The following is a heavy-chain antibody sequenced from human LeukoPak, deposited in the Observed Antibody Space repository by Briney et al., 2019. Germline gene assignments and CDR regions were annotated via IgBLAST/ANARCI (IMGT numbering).Heavy chain of an antibody. D-gene: IGHD1-7*01. J-gene: IGHJ4*02. Sequence: ASVKVSCKASGYTFTSYDINWVRQATGQGFEWMGWVNGNSGSTAFAHKFQGRVAMTRNTSITTAYMELSSLGSEDTATYYCVRGGRNYNVYRGQGTVVTVSS. V-gene: IGHV1-8*01. CDR2: VNGNSGST. CDR1: GYTFTSYD. CDR3: VRGGRNYNVY.